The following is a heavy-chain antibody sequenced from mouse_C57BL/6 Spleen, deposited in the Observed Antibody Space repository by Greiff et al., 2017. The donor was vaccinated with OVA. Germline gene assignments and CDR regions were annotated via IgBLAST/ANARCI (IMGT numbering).Heavy chain of an antibody. CDR3: ARGYYDYPHYYAMDY. V-gene: IGHV1-69*01. J-gene: IGHJ4*01. CDR2: IDPSDSYT. Sequence: HLPHPAAALVMPGASVKLSCKASGYTFTSYWMHWVKQRPGQGLEWIGEIDPSDSYTNYNQKFKGKSTLTVDKSSSTAYMQLSSLTSEDSAVYYCARGYYDYPHYYAMDYWGQGTSVTVSS. CDR1: GYTFTSYW. D-gene: IGHD2-4*01.